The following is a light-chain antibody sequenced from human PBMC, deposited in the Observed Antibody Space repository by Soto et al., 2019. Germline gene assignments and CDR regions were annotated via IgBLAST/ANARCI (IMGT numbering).Light chain of an antibody. CDR3: QQYGSSPPAT. CDR2: GSS. Sequence: EIVLTQSPGTLSLSPGERATLSCRASQSISTTHLAWYQQKPGQAPRLLIYGSSTRATGLPDSFIGSGSGTDFTLTITRLEPEDFAMYYCQQYGSSPPATFGQGTRLEIK. CDR1: QSISTTH. J-gene: IGKJ5*01. V-gene: IGKV3-20*01.